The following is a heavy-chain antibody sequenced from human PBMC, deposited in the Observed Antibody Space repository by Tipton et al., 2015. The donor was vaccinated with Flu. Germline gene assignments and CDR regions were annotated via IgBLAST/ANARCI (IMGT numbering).Heavy chain of an antibody. Sequence: TLSLTCTISGGSINSGSYYWGWVRQPPGRGLEWMAIISYTGGIYYNPSLKPRVTMSVDTSKNQFSLNLTSVTAADTAVYYCARDMGPSWGQGTLVTASS. D-gene: IGHD3-10*01. V-gene: IGHV4-39*07. J-gene: IGHJ4*02. CDR2: ISYTGGI. CDR1: GGSINSGSYY. CDR3: ARDMGPS.